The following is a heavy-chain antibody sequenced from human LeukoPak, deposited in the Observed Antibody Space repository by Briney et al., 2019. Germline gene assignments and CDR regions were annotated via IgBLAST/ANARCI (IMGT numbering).Heavy chain of an antibody. D-gene: IGHD3-22*01. CDR2: IKQDGSEK. Sequence: GGSPRLSCAASGFTFSSYWMSWVRQAPGKGLEWVANIKQDGSEKYYVDSVKGRFTISRDNAKNSLYLQMNSLRAEDTAVYYCARDLYYYDSSGYMYWGQGTLVTVSS. CDR1: GFTFSSYW. CDR3: ARDLYYYDSSGYMY. V-gene: IGHV3-7*01. J-gene: IGHJ4*02.